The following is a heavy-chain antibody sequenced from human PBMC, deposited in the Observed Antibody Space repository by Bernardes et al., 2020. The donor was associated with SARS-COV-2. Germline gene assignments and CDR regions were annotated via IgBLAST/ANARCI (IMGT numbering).Heavy chain of an antibody. V-gene: IGHV3-23*01. D-gene: IGHD2-2*01. CDR3: AKDWQYCSSTTCYPRGFDY. CDR1: GFTFSTYA. J-gene: IGHJ4*02. CDR2: ISGSGDSAQSI. Sequence: GGSLRLSCAASGFTFSTYAMSWVRQAPGKGLEWVSAISGSGDSAQSIFYADSVKGRFTISRDNSENTLYLQMNSLRAEDTALYYCAKDWQYCSSTTCYPRGFDYWGRGTLVTVSS.